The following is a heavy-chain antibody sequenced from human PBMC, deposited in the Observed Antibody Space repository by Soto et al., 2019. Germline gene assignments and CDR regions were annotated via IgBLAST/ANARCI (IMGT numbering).Heavy chain of an antibody. Sequence: QVQLVESGGGVVQPGRSLRLSCAASGFTFSNYAMHWVRQAPGKGLEWVALISYDGRDKYYADSVKGRCTISRDNSKSTLYLQMNSLGLEDTAVYYCAREGGYCSGSSCYSFGFDIWGQGTMVTVSS. CDR1: GFTFSNYA. CDR3: AREGGYCSGSSCYSFGFDI. V-gene: IGHV3-30-3*01. J-gene: IGHJ3*02. D-gene: IGHD2-15*01. CDR2: ISYDGRDK.